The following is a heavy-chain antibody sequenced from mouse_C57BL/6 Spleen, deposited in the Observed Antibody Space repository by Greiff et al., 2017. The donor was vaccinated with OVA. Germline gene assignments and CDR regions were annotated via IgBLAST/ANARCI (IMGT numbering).Heavy chain of an antibody. V-gene: IGHV5-17*01. CDR1: GFTFSDYG. D-gene: IGHD2-4*01. CDR3: ARFDYDGGYAMDY. Sequence: VHVKQSGGGLVKPGGSLKLSCAASGFTFSDYGMHWVRQAPEKGLEWVAYISSGSSTIYYADTVKGRFTISRDNAKNTLFLQMTSLRSEDTAMYYCARFDYDGGYAMDYWGQGTSVTVSS. CDR2: ISSGSSTI. J-gene: IGHJ4*01.